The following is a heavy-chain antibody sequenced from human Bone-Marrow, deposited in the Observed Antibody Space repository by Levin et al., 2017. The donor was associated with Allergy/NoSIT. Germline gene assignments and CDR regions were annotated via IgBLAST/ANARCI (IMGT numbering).Heavy chain of an antibody. CDR3: AREWIHLSSADFTDY. J-gene: IGHJ4*02. CDR2: ISTSGSTV. V-gene: IGHV3-48*03. D-gene: IGHD3-22*01. Sequence: GGSLRLSCAASGFTFSSYEMNWVRQAPGKGLEWISYISTSGSTVYYADSVKGRFTISRDNAKNSLYLQMNTLRAEDTAVYYCAREWIHLSSADFTDYWGQGTLVTVAS. CDR1: GFTFSSYE.